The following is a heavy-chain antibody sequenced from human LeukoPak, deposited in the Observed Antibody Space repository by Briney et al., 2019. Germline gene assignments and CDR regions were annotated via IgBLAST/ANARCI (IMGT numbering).Heavy chain of an antibody. V-gene: IGHV5-51*01. CDR2: IYPGDSDT. CDR3: ARNLKSGGVDY. J-gene: IGHJ4*02. D-gene: IGHD2-15*01. Sequence: GESLKISCKGSGYSFTSYWFGWVPQMPGKGLEWMGIIYPGDSDTRYSPSFQGQPTISADKSISTAYLQWSSLKASDTAMYYCARNLKSGGVDYWGQGTLVTVSS. CDR1: GYSFTSYW.